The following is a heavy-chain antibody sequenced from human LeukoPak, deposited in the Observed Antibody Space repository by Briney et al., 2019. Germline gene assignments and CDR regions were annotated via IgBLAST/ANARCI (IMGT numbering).Heavy chain of an antibody. CDR3: ARDRVTMLRGVMRKVGPDY. CDR2: INPNSGVT. Sequence: ASVKVSCKASGYTFTGYYIHWVRQAPGQGLEYVGWINPNSGVTDYEQKFQGRVTMTRDTSISTAYMELRRLRSDDTAVYYCARDRVTMLRGVMRKVGPDYWGQGTLVTVSS. D-gene: IGHD3-10*01. CDR1: GYTFTGYY. J-gene: IGHJ4*02. V-gene: IGHV1-2*02.